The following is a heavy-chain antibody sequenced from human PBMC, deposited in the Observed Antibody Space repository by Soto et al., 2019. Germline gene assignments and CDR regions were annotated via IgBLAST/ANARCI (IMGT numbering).Heavy chain of an antibody. CDR2: ISAYNGNT. CDR1: GYTFTSYG. V-gene: IGHV1-18*01. CDR3: ARVSYYYDSSGYSIDASDI. Sequence: ASVKASCKASGYTFTSYGISWVRQAPGQGHEWMGWISAYNGNTNYAQKLQGRVTMTTDTSTNTAYMELRSLRSDDTAVYYCARVSYYYDSSGYSIDASDIWGQGTMVTVSS. J-gene: IGHJ3*02. D-gene: IGHD3-22*01.